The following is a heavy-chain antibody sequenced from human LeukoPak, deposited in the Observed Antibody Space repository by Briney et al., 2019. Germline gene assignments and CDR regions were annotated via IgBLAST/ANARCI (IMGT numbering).Heavy chain of an antibody. CDR3: ARDLIQPPFDY. Sequence: GSLRLSCAASGFTFSSYSMNWVPQAPGKGLEWVSSISSSSSYIYYADSVKGRFTISRDNAKNSLYLQMNSLRAEDTAVYYCARDLIQPPFDYWGQGTLVTVSS. D-gene: IGHD5-18*01. V-gene: IGHV3-21*01. CDR2: ISSSSSYI. J-gene: IGHJ4*02. CDR1: GFTFSSYS.